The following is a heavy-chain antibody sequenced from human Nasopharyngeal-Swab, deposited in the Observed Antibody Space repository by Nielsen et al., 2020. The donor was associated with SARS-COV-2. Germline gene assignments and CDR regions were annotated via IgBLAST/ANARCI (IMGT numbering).Heavy chain of an antibody. V-gene: IGHV3-48*02. CDR2: ISSSSTI. Sequence: VGQAPGKGLEWVSYISSSSTIYYADSVKGRFTISRDNAKNSLYLQMNSLRDEDTAVYYCASPSSPGGYWGQGTLVTVSS. J-gene: IGHJ4*02. D-gene: IGHD6-6*01. CDR3: ASPSSPGGY.